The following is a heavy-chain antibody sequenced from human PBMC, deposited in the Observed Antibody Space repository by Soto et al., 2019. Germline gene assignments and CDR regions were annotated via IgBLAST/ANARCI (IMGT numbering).Heavy chain of an antibody. CDR1: EFSFNTFS. CDR2: ISSSSDYI. CDR3: ARDLSGPGDSVDR. J-gene: IGHJ5*02. V-gene: IGHV3-21*01. Sequence: GGSLRLSCVASEFSFNTFSMNWVRQAPGKGLEWVSCISSSSDYIGYADSVKGRFTISRDSSKKSLYLEMNSLRVEDTAVYYCARDLSGPGDSVDRWGQGTMVTVSS. D-gene: IGHD3-3*01.